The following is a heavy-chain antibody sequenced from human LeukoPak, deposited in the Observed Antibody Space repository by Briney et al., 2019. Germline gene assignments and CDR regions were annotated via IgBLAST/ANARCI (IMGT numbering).Heavy chain of an antibody. CDR3: ARDWVAAAANDAFDI. J-gene: IGHJ3*02. V-gene: IGHV3-21*01. D-gene: IGHD6-13*01. CDR1: GFTFSSYS. Sequence: GGSLRLSCAASGFTFSSYSTNWVRQAPGKGLEWVSSISSSSSYIYYADSVKGRFTISRDNAKNSLYLQMNSLRAEDTAVYYCARDWVAAAANDAFDIWGQGTMVTVSS. CDR2: ISSSSSYI.